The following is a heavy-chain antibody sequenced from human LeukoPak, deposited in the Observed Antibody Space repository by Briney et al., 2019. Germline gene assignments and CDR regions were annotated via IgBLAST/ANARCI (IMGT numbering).Heavy chain of an antibody. CDR3: ARDGTDSSGYYYAFDI. Sequence: SETLSLTCTVSGGSISSYYWSWIRQPPGKGLEWIGYIYYSGSTNYNPSLKSRVTISVDTSKNQFSLKLSSVTAADTAVYYCARDGTDSSGYYYAFDIWGQGTMVTVSS. D-gene: IGHD3-22*01. CDR1: GGSISSYY. J-gene: IGHJ3*02. V-gene: IGHV4-59*01. CDR2: IYYSGST.